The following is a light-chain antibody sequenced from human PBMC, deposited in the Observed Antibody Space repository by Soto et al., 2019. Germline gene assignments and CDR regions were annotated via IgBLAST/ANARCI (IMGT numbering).Light chain of an antibody. CDR1: QSVSSSY. V-gene: IGKV3-20*01. Sequence: EIVLTQSPGTLSLSPGERATLSCRASQSVSSSYLAWYQQKPGQAPRLLIYGASSRATGIPDRFSGSGSGTDFTLTISRLEPEDIAVFYCQQYAESPITFGQGTRLEI. CDR2: GAS. CDR3: QQYAESPIT. J-gene: IGKJ5*01.